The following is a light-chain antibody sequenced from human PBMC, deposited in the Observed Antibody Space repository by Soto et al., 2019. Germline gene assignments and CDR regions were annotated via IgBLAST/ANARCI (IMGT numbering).Light chain of an antibody. CDR3: SSYTSSSHVV. CDR2: DVS. Sequence: QSLLTQPASVSGSPGQSITISCTGTSSDVGGYNYVSWYQQHPGKAPKLMIYDVSNRPSGVSNRFSGSKSGNTASLTISGLQAEDEADYYCSSYTSSSHVVFGGGTKVTVL. V-gene: IGLV2-14*01. J-gene: IGLJ2*01. CDR1: SSDVGGYNY.